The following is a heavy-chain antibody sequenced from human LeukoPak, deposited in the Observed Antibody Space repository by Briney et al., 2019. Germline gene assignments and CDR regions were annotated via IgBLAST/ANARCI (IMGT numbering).Heavy chain of an antibody. CDR1: GYRFTTDMYT. CDR2: INAGNGNT. Sequence: GASVTVSCKASGYRFTTDMYTIHWLRQAPGHRLEWMGWINAGNGNTKYSQKFQGRVTITGDTSARTVYMEVSSPVSEDTAVYYCARDSDSSGWSWVYWGQGTLVTVSS. D-gene: IGHD6-19*01. CDR3: ARDSDSSGWSWVY. V-gene: IGHV1-3*01. J-gene: IGHJ4*02.